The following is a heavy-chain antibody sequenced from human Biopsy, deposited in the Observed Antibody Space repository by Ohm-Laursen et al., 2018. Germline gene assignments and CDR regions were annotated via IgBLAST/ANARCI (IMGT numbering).Heavy chain of an antibody. Sequence: GTLSLTCAVFGKTFSDYQWSWIRQPPGKGLEWIGQINQAGTTNYNPSLKSRVSISADASKYEFSLRSTSVTAADTAVYLYGNEVHGRDYWGLGAQVTVSS. D-gene: IGHD2/OR15-2a*01. J-gene: IGHJ4*02. V-gene: IGHV4-34*08. CDR2: INQAGTT. CDR1: GKTFSDYQ. CDR3: GNEVHGRDY.